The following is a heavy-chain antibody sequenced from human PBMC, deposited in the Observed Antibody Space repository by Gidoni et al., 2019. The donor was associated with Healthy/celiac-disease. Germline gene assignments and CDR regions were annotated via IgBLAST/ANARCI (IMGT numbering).Heavy chain of an antibody. CDR1: GFTFRTYG. CDR3: ARAGYCSSTSCYSEYYYYYGMDV. V-gene: IGHV3-48*02. J-gene: IGHJ6*02. Sequence: EVQLVESGGGLVQPGGSLRLPCAASGFTFRTYGMNWVRQAPGKGLEWVSYISSSISTIYYADSVKGRFTISRDNAKNSLYLQMNSLRDEDTAVYYCARAGYCSSTSCYSEYYYYYGMDVWGQGTTVTVSS. CDR2: ISSSISTI. D-gene: IGHD2-2*02.